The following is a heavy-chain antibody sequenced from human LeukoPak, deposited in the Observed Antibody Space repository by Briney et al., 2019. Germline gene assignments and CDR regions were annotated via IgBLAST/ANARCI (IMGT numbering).Heavy chain of an antibody. CDR3: ARGPSIAAAGTSSDFDY. CDR2: INHSGST. CDR1: GGSISSYY. V-gene: IGHV4-34*01. D-gene: IGHD6-13*01. J-gene: IGHJ4*02. Sequence: PSETLSLTCTVSGGSISSYYWSWIRQPPGKGLEWIGEINHSGSTNYNPSLKSRVTISVDTSKNQFSLKLSSVTAADTAVYYCARGPSIAAAGTSSDFDYWGQGTLVTVSS.